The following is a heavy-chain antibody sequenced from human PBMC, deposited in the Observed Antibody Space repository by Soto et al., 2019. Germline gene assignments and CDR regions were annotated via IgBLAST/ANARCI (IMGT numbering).Heavy chain of an antibody. V-gene: IGHV3-30*18. CDR2: ISYDGSNK. J-gene: IGHJ6*02. CDR1: GFTFSSYG. Sequence: GGSLRLSCAASGFTFSSYGMHWVRQAPGKGLEWVAVISYDGSNKYYADSVKGRFTISRDNSKNTLYLQMNSLRAEDTAVYYCAKDSLPDNYYYYYGMDVWGQGTTVTVSS. CDR3: AKDSLPDNYYYYYGMDV. D-gene: IGHD2-2*01.